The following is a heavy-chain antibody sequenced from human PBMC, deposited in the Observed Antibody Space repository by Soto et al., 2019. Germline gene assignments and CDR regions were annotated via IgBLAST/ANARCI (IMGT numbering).Heavy chain of an antibody. CDR1: GFTFSSYS. CDR2: ISSSSSTI. Sequence: GSLILSCAASGFTFSSYSMNGVRQAPGKGLEWVSYISSSSSTICYADSVKGRFTISRDNAKNSLYLQMNSLRAEDTAVYYCARDDIAAAGISWGQGTLVTVSS. D-gene: IGHD6-13*01. J-gene: IGHJ4*02. V-gene: IGHV3-48*01. CDR3: ARDDIAAAGIS.